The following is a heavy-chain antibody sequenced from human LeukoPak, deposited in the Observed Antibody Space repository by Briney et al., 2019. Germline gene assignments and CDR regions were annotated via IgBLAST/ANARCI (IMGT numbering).Heavy chain of an antibody. CDR1: GFIFSSYG. V-gene: IGHV3-30*03. CDR3: ARDRSYGHFDY. CDR2: ISYDGTNK. J-gene: IGHJ4*02. Sequence: GRSLRLSCAASGFIFSSYGMHWVRQAPGKGLEWVAVISYDGTNKYIADSVKGRFTISRDNSKNTLYLQMNSLRAEDTAVYYCARDRSYGHFDYWGQGTLVTVSS. D-gene: IGHD5-18*01.